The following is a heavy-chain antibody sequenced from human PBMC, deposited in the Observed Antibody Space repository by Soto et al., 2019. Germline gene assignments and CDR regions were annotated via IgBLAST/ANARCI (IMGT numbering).Heavy chain of an antibody. CDR1: GFTFSSYS. J-gene: IGHJ4*02. Sequence: EVHLVESGGGLVKPGGSLRLSCAASGFTFSSYSMNWVRQAPGKGLEWVSSISSSSSYIYYADSVKGRFTISRDNAKNSLYLQMSSLRAEDTAVYYCASHPRDSSGYWYYFDYWGQGTLVNVSS. CDR2: ISSSSSYI. CDR3: ASHPRDSSGYWYYFDY. D-gene: IGHD3-22*01. V-gene: IGHV3-21*01.